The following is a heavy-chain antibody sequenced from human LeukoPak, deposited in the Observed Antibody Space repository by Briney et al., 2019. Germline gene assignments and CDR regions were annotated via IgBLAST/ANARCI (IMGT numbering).Heavy chain of an antibody. D-gene: IGHD5-12*01. Sequence: ASVTLSCTASGYTFTGYYMHWVRQAPGQGLEWMGWINPNSGGTNYAQKFQGRVTMTRDTAISTAYMELSRLRSDDTAVYYCAREATIPFSSYGMDVWGQGTTVTVSS. J-gene: IGHJ6*02. CDR1: GYTFTGYY. CDR3: AREATIPFSSYGMDV. V-gene: IGHV1-2*02. CDR2: INPNSGGT.